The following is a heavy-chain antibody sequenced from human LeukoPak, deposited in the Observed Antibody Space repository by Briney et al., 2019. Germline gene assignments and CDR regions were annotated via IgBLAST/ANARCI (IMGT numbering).Heavy chain of an antibody. D-gene: IGHD3-9*01. CDR3: ARDPGDTDWYNFDF. V-gene: IGHV4-59*11. Sequence: PSETLSLTCTVSGGSMSGHFWSWFRRPPGKGLENIGYIHSSGSTNYNPSYKSRVTVSLEMSKNQFSLSLSSVTAADTAVYYCARDPGDTDWYNFDFWGQGILVPVSS. CDR2: IHSSGST. J-gene: IGHJ4*02. CDR1: GGSMSGHF.